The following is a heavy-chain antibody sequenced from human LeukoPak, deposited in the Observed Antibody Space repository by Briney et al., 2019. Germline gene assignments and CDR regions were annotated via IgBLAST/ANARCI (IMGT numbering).Heavy chain of an antibody. D-gene: IGHD3-22*01. CDR1: GFTFSSYS. V-gene: IGHV3-21*01. CDR2: ISSSSYI. Sequence: PGGSLRLSCAASGFTFSSYSMNWVRQAPGKGLEWVSSISSSSYIYYADSVKGRFTISRDNAKNSLYLQMNSLRAEDTAVYYCARDGGYYYFDYWGQGTLVTVSS. J-gene: IGHJ4*02. CDR3: ARDGGYYYFDY.